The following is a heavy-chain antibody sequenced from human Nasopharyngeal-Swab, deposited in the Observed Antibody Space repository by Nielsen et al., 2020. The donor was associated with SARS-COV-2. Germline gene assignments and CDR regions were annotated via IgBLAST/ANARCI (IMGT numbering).Heavy chain of an antibody. Sequence: GESLKISCAASGFTFSNAWMSWVRQAPGKGLEWVGRIKSKTDGGTTDYAAPVKGRFIISRDDSKNTLYLQMNSLKTEDTAVYYCTRLWDILTGSPSFDYWGQGTLVTVSS. CDR1: GFTFSNAW. D-gene: IGHD3-9*01. CDR3: TRLWDILTGSPSFDY. J-gene: IGHJ4*02. V-gene: IGHV3-15*01. CDR2: IKSKTDGGTT.